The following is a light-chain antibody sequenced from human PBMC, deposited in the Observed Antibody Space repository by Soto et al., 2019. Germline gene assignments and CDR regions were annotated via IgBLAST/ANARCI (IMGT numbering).Light chain of an antibody. V-gene: IGKV1-5*03. CDR1: QSIDTW. CDR3: QHYNSSSEA. Sequence: DIQMTQSPSTLSAPVGDRVTITCRASQSIDTWLAWHQQTPGQVPKXXISKASSLESGVLSRFVGIGSGTECTRPITSLRPDDVHTDYCQHYNSSSEAFGQGTQVDIK. J-gene: IGKJ1*01. CDR2: KAS.